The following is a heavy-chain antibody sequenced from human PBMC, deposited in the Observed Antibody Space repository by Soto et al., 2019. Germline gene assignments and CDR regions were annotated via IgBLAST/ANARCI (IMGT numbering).Heavy chain of an antibody. CDR3: AKGYSFGFEF. Sequence: XGSLRLSCAASGFTFSNFAMGWVRQAPGKGLEWVSATSGSGVSTFYADSVKGRFTISRDNSKNTVSLQMSSLRAEDTAIYYCAKGYSFGFEFWGQGILVTVSS. CDR2: TSGSGVST. V-gene: IGHV3-23*01. D-gene: IGHD4-4*01. J-gene: IGHJ4*02. CDR1: GFTFSNFA.